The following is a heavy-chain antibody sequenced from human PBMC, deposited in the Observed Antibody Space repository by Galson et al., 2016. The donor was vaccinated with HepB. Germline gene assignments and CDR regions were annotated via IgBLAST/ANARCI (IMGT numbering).Heavy chain of an antibody. D-gene: IGHD2-15*01. CDR2: IYLGDSDS. CDR1: GHTLTPSW. J-gene: IGHJ6*02. CDR3: ASYCGGASCYYPAYGVDV. V-gene: IGHV5-51*01. Sequence: QSGAEVKKPGESLKISCKASGHTLTPSWIGWVRQVPGKGLERMGTIYLGDSDSRSSPSFQGQVTMSADKSITTAYLQWPSLKASDTAIYYCASYCGGASCYYPAYGVDVWGQGTTVTVSS.